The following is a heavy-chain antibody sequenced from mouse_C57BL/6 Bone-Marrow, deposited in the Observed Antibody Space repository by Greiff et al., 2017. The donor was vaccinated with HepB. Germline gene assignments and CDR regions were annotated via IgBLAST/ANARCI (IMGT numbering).Heavy chain of an antibody. CDR2: ILPGSGST. CDR1: GYTFTGYW. CDR3: ARRRRNFLFAY. Sequence: QVQLKQSGAELMKPGASVKLSCKATGYTFTGYWIEWVKQRPGHGLEWIGEILPGSGSTNYNEKFKGKATFTADTSSNTAYMQLSSLTTEDSAIYYCARRRRNFLFAYWGQGTLVTVSA. V-gene: IGHV1-9*01. J-gene: IGHJ3*01.